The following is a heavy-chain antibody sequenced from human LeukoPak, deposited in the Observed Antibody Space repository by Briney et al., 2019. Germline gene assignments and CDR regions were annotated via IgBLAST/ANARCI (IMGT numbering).Heavy chain of an antibody. CDR2: ISWNSGGI. V-gene: IGHV3-9*01. CDR3: AKGKKMTVAGLFDY. Sequence: GRSLRLSCAASGFTFDDYAMHWVRQAPGKGLEGVSGISWNSGGIGYADSVKGRFTISRDNAKNSLYLQMNSLRADDTALYYCAKGKKMTVAGLFDYWGQGTLVTVSS. J-gene: IGHJ4*02. CDR1: GFTFDDYA. D-gene: IGHD6-19*01.